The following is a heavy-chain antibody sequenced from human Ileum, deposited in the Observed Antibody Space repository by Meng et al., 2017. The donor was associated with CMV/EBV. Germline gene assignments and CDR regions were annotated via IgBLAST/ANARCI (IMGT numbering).Heavy chain of an antibody. D-gene: IGHD2-21*01. CDR2: IYKTGVT. J-gene: IGHJ1*01. CDR1: DGSISTYY. CDR3: AKTARIPTD. V-gene: IGHV4-59*01. Sequence: SETLSLTCIVSDGSISTYYWSWVRQSPVKGLESIGYIYKTGVTNYNPSLKGRATMSLDTSKNQFSLRLTSLTAADTAVYYCAKTARIPTDWSQGTLVTVSS.